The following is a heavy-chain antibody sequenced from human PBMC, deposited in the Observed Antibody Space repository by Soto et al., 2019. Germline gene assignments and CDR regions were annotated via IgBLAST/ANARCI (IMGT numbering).Heavy chain of an antibody. CDR2: TWHDGSNK. V-gene: IGHV3-33*01. D-gene: IGHD1-1*01. CDR1: GFTFSSYG. J-gene: IGHJ6*02. Sequence: QVQLVESGGGVVQPGRSLRLSCAASGFTFSSYGMHWVRQAPGKGLEWVEGTWHDGSNKYYADSVKGRFTITRDNSKNTHFLQKNSLRAEDTAVDYCARDETRSYHYGMDDWGQGTRVTVSS. CDR3: ARDETRSYHYGMDD.